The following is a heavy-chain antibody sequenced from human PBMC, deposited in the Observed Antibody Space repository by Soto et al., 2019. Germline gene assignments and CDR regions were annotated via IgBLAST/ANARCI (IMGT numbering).Heavy chain of an antibody. CDR1: GGTFSSYA. D-gene: IGHD1-26*01. CDR2: IIPIFGTA. CDR3: ARDERVGATDYYYYGMDV. Sequence: SVKVSCKASGGTFSSYAISWVRQAPGQGLEWMGGIIPIFGTANYAQKFQGRVTITADESTSTAYMELSSLRSEDTAVYYCARDERVGATDYYYYGMDVWGQGTTVTVSS. J-gene: IGHJ6*02. V-gene: IGHV1-69*13.